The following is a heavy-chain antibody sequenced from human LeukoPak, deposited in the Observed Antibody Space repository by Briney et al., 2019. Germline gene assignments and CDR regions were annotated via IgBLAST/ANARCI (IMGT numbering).Heavy chain of an antibody. CDR3: ARDRGYSYGFSYYYGMDV. CDR2: IIPILGIA. V-gene: IGHV1-69*04. D-gene: IGHD5-18*01. J-gene: IGHJ6*02. CDR1: GGTFSSYA. Sequence: ASVKVSCKASGGTFSSYAISWVRQAPGQGLEWMGRIIPILGIANYAQKFQGRVTITADKSTSTAYMELSSLRSEDTAVYYCARDRGYSYGFSYYYGMDVWGQGTTVTVSS.